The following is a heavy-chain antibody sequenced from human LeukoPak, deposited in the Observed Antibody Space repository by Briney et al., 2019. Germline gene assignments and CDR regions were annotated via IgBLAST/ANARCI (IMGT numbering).Heavy chain of an antibody. CDR3: ARFAILTGYSPPDY. CDR1: GYSFTSYW. J-gene: IGHJ4*02. Sequence: GESLKISCKDSGYSFTSYWIGWVRQRPGNGLEWMGSIYPGDSDTRYSPSFQGQVTISADKPISTAYLQWSSLEASDTAMYYCARFAILTGYSPPDYWGQGTLVTVSS. CDR2: IYPGDSDT. D-gene: IGHD3-9*01. V-gene: IGHV5-51*04.